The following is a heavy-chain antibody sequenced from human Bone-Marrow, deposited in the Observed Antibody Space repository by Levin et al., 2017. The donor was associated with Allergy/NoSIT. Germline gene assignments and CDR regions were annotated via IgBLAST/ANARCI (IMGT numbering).Heavy chain of an antibody. CDR2: ISSSGSTI. V-gene: IGHV3-11*01. J-gene: IGHJ3*02. CDR3: AREGTYYDFWSGYYKSGAFDI. CDR1: GFTFSDYY. Sequence: GGSLRLSCAASGFTFSDYYMSWIRQAPGKGLEWVSYISSSGSTIYYADSVKGRFTISRDNAKNSLYLQMNSLRAEDTAVYYCAREGTYYDFWSGYYKSGAFDIWGQGTMVTVSS. D-gene: IGHD3-3*01.